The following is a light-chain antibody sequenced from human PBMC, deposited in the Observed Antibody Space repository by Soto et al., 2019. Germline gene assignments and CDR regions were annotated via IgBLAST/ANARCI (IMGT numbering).Light chain of an antibody. J-gene: IGKJ5*01. CDR1: QSVSSY. Sequence: EIVLTQSPATLSLSPGERATLSCRASQSVSSYLAWYQQKPGQAPRLLIYDASNRATGIPARFSGSGSGTDFTLTFSSLGPEDFAVYYCQQRSNWQITFGQGTRLEI. CDR2: DAS. V-gene: IGKV3-11*01. CDR3: QQRSNWQIT.